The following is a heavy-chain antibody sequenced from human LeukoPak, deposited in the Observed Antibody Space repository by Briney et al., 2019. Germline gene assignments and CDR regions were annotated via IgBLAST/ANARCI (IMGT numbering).Heavy chain of an antibody. CDR1: GFTFSSYA. J-gene: IGHJ4*02. D-gene: IGHD6-13*01. V-gene: IGHV3-30-3*01. CDR3: ARARHPPGYSSSYFDY. CDR2: ISYDGSNK. Sequence: PGGSLRLSCAASGFTFSSYAMHWVRQAPGKGLDWVALISYDGSNKYYADSVKGRFTISRDNSKNTLYLQMNSLRAEDTAVYYCARARHPPGYSSSYFDYWGQGTLVTVSS.